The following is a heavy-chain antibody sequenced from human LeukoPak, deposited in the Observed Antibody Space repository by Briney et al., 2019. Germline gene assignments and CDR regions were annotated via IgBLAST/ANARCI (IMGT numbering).Heavy chain of an antibody. J-gene: IGHJ4*02. CDR1: GGSFSGYY. V-gene: IGHV4-34*01. D-gene: IGHD4-17*01. CDR3: ARGRGYGDYFDY. CDR2: INHSGST. Sequence: SETLSLTCAVYGGSFSGYYWSWIRQPPGKGLEWIGEINHSGSTNYNPSLKSRVTISVDTSKNQFSLKLSSVTAADTAVYYCARGRGYGDYFDYWGQGTLATVSS.